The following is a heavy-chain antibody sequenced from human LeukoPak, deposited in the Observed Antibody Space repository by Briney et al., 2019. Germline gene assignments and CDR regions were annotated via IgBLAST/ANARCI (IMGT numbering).Heavy chain of an antibody. CDR3: ARLEIYGSGHHDAFDI. Sequence: GASVKVSCKASGYTFTGYYMHLVRQAPGQGLEWMGWINPNSGGTSYVQKFQGWVTMTRDTSISTAYMELSRLRSDDTAVYYCARLEIYGSGHHDAFDIWGQGTIVTVSS. D-gene: IGHD3-10*01. V-gene: IGHV1-2*04. J-gene: IGHJ3*02. CDR2: INPNSGGT. CDR1: GYTFTGYY.